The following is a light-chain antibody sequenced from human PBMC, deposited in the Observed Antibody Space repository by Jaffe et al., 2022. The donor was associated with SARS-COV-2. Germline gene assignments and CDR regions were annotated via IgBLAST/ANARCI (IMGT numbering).Light chain of an antibody. CDR2: GAS. CDR3: QQYGKSPEMFT. Sequence: EIVLTQSPGTLSLSPGDGATLSCRASQSISNNYLAWYQQKPGQAPRLLIYGASSRATGIPDRFSGSVSGTDFTLTLSRLEPEDFAVYYCQQYGKSPEMFTFGQGTKLEIK. J-gene: IGKJ2*01. CDR1: QSISNNY. V-gene: IGKV3-20*01.